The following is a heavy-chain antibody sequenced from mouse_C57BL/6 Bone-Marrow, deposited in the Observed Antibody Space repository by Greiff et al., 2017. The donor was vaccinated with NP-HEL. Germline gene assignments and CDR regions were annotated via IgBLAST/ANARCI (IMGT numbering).Heavy chain of an antibody. D-gene: IGHD2-4*01. CDR1: GYSITSGYY. CDR2: ISYDGSN. V-gene: IGHV3-6*01. J-gene: IGHJ3*01. CDR3: ARGGNDYEGLFAY. Sequence: VQLQQSGPGLVKPSQSLSLTCSVTGYSITSGYYWNWIRQFPGNKLEWMGYISYDGSNNYNPSLKNRISITRDTSKNQFFLKLNSVTTEDTATYYCARGGNDYEGLFAYWGQGTLVTVSA.